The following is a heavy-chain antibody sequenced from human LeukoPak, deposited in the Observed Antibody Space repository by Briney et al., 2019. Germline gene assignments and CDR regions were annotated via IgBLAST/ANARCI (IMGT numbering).Heavy chain of an antibody. D-gene: IGHD5-12*01. CDR2: IYHSGST. J-gene: IGHJ2*01. CDR1: SGSISSGGYS. CDR3: ARGQATFWYFDL. Sequence: SQTLSLTCAVSSGSISSGGYSWSWIRQPPGKGLEWIGYIYHSGSTYYNPSLKSRVTISVDRSKNQFSLKLSSVTAADTAVYYCARGQATFWYFDLWGRGTLVTVSS. V-gene: IGHV4-30-2*01.